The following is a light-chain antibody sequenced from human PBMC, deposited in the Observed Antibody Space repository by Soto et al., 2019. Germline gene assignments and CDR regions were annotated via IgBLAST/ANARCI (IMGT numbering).Light chain of an antibody. CDR2: GAS. V-gene: IGKV3-20*01. CDR3: QQYGSSLPYT. Sequence: EIVLTQSPGTLSLSPGERATLSCRASQSVSSSYLAWYQQKPGQAPRLLIYGASSRATGIPDRFSGSGSGPDFTLTNSRLEPEDFAVYYCQQYGSSLPYTFGQGTKLEIK. J-gene: IGKJ2*01. CDR1: QSVSSSY.